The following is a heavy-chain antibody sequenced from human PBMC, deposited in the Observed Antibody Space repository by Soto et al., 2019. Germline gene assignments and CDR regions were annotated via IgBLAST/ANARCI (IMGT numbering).Heavy chain of an antibody. Sequence: VRSLRLSCAASGFTFRSYWMHWVRQVPGKGLVWVSRIRSDGSTTTYADSVKGRFTISRDNAKNTLYLQMNSLRAEDTAVYYCARGEYNSGWSYWGQGALVTVSS. J-gene: IGHJ4*02. CDR2: IRSDGSTT. CDR3: ARGEYNSGWSY. CDR1: GFTFRSYW. V-gene: IGHV3-74*01. D-gene: IGHD6-19*01.